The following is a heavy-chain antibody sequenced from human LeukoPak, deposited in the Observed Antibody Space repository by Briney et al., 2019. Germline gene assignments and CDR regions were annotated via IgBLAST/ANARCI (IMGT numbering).Heavy chain of an antibody. D-gene: IGHD3-22*01. CDR3: ARDWTSYDISGYYLYYFGY. J-gene: IGHJ4*02. CDR2: MNPNSGNT. Sequence: ASVKVSCKASGYTFTSYDINWVRQATGQGLEWMGWMNPNSGNTGYAQKFQGRVTMTRNTSISTAYMELSSLRSEDTAVYYCARDWTSYDISGYYLYYFGYWGQGTLVTVSS. CDR1: GYTFTSYD. V-gene: IGHV1-8*01.